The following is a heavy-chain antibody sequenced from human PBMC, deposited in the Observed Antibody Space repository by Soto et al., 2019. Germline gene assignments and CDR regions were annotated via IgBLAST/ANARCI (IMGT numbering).Heavy chain of an antibody. CDR2: IIPIFGTA. V-gene: IGHV1-69*13. D-gene: IGHD3-10*01. CDR1: GGTFSSYA. J-gene: IGHJ3*02. Sequence: SVKVSCKASGGTFSSYAISWVRQAPGQGLEWMGGIIPIFGTANYAQKFQGRVTITADESTSTAYMGLSSLRSEDTAVYYCARTITMVRGGNAFDIWGQGAMVTVSS. CDR3: ARTITMVRGGNAFDI.